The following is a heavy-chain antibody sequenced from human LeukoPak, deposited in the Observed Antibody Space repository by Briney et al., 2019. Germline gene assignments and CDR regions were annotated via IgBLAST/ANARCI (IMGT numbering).Heavy chain of an antibody. D-gene: IGHD3-22*01. CDR3: ARDHYYDSSGYYLLDGFDY. V-gene: IGHV1-18*04. CDR1: GYTFTSYG. Sequence: ASVKVSCKASGYTFTSYGISWVRQAPGQGLEWMGWISAYNDNTNYAQKLQGRVTMTTDTSTSTAYMELRSLRSDDTAVYYCARDHYYDSSGYYLLDGFDYWGQGTLVTVSS. CDR2: ISAYNDNT. J-gene: IGHJ4*02.